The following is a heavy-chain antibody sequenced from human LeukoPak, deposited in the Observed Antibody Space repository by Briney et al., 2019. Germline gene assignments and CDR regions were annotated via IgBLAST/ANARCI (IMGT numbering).Heavy chain of an antibody. CDR3: AREGRIDYSNYAFDY. Sequence: GGSLRLSCAASGFTVSSNYMSWVRQAPGKGLEWVSVIYSGGSTYYADSVKGRFTISRDNAKNSLYLQMNSLRAEDTAVYYCAREGRIDYSNYAFDYWGQGTLVTVSS. CDR1: GFTVSSNY. J-gene: IGHJ4*02. D-gene: IGHD4-11*01. V-gene: IGHV3-66*01. CDR2: IYSGGST.